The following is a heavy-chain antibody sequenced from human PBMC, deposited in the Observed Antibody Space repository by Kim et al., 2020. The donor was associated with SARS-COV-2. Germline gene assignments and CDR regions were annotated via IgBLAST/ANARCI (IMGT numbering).Heavy chain of an antibody. V-gene: IGHV1-24*01. J-gene: IGHJ1*01. Sequence: ASVKVSCQVSGDTLSRLSIHWVRQAPGQGLEWMGGFHPEDGERIYAQKFQGRLAMTEETSRDTAYMELSSLRFDDTATFFCVVGRNGKSGFWGQGTVVTVSS. CDR2: FHPEDGER. CDR3: VVGRNGKSGF. CDR1: GDTLSRLS. D-gene: IGHD1-26*01.